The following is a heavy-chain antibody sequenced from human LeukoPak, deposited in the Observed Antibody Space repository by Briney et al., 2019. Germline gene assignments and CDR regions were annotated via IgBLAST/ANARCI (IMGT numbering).Heavy chain of an antibody. J-gene: IGHJ5*02. D-gene: IGHD5-12*01. CDR3: ARVKDKWLRFGGLNWFDP. Sequence: GGSLRLSCAAYGFTFCSYWMSWVRQAPGKGLKWVANIKQDGSEKYYVDSVKGRFTISRDNAKNSLYLQMNSLRAEDTAVCYCARVKDKWLRFGGLNWFDPWGQGTLVTVSS. CDR2: IKQDGSEK. V-gene: IGHV3-7*03. CDR1: GFTFCSYW.